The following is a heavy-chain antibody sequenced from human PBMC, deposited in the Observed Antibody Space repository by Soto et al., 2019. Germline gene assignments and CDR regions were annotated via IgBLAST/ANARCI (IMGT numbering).Heavy chain of an antibody. V-gene: IGHV3-23*01. J-gene: IGHJ4*02. D-gene: IGHD3-10*01. Sequence: GGSLRLSCAASGFTFSSSAISWVRQAPGKGLEWVSAVSANGQGIYYADSVRGRFTISRDNSKNTVFLHMDSLSAEDTAVYYCAKDRHYPRDYFHYWGQGTLLTVSS. CDR1: GFTFSSSA. CDR2: VSANGQGI. CDR3: AKDRHYPRDYFHY.